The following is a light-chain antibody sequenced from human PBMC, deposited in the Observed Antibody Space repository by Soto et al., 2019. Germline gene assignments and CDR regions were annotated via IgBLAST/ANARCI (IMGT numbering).Light chain of an antibody. Sequence: AIQMTQSPSSLSTSVGDRVTITCRASQGIRNDLGWYQQKPGKAPKLLIYAASSLQSGVPSRFSGSGSGTDFTLTFSSLQPEDFATYYCLQDYNYPWTFGQGTKVEIK. J-gene: IGKJ1*01. CDR3: LQDYNYPWT. CDR1: QGIRND. CDR2: AAS. V-gene: IGKV1-6*01.